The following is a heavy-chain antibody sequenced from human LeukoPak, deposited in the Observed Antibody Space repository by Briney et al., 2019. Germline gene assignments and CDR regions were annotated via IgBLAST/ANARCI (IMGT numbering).Heavy chain of an antibody. CDR2: IYYSGST. V-gene: IGHV4-38-2*02. J-gene: IGHJ4*02. CDR3: ARDTGSSKRFDY. Sequence: SETPSLTCTVSGYSISSGYYWGWIRQPPGKGLEWIGSIYYSGSTYYNPSLKSRVTISVDTSKNQFSLKLSSVTAADTAVYYCARDTGSSKRFDYWGQGTLVTVSS. CDR1: GYSISSGYY. D-gene: IGHD6-6*01.